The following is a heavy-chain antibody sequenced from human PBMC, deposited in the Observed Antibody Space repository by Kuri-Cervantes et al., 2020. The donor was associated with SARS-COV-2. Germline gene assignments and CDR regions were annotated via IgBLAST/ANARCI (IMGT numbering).Heavy chain of an antibody. Sequence: GGSLRLSCAVSGFTFSSYAMSWVRQAPGKWLEWVSAISGSGGSTYYADSVKGRFTISRDNSKNTLYLQMNSLRAEDTAVYYCAKEFLGKYDFWSGYRDAFDIWGQGTRVTVSS. D-gene: IGHD3-3*01. CDR1: GFTFSSYA. CDR2: ISGSGGST. V-gene: IGHV3-23*01. CDR3: AKEFLGKYDFWSGYRDAFDI. J-gene: IGHJ3*02.